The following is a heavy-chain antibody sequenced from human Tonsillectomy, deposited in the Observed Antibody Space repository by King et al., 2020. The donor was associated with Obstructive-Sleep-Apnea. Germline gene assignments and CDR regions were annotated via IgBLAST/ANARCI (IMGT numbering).Heavy chain of an antibody. CDR1: GFTFSSYA. Sequence: QLVQSGGGVVQPGRSLRLSCAASGFTFSSYAMHWVRQAPGKGLEWVAVISYDGSNKYYADSVKGRFTISRDNSKNTLYLQMNSLRAEDTAVYYCARGSFDSSGYYIWGNYFDYWGQGTLVTVSS. J-gene: IGHJ4*02. CDR3: ARGSFDSSGYYIWGNYFDY. V-gene: IGHV3-30-3*01. CDR2: ISYDGSNK. D-gene: IGHD3-22*01.